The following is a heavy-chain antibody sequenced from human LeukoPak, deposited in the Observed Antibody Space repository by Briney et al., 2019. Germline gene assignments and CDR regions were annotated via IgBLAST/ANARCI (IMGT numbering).Heavy chain of an antibody. CDR1: GFIFSRYG. CDR3: AKDSHLGGPGYFDY. J-gene: IGHJ4*02. CDR2: IRYDGTNK. Sequence: GGSLRLSCAASGFIFSRYGMHWARQAPGKGLEWVTFIRYDGTNKYYRDAVKGRFTVSRDNSKNLLFLHMSGLRADDTAVYYCAKDSHLGGPGYFDYRGQGTPVAVTS. D-gene: IGHD3-16*01. V-gene: IGHV3-30*02.